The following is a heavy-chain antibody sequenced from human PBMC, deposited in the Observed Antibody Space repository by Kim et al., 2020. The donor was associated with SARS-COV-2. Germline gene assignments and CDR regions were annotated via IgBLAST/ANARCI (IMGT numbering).Heavy chain of an antibody. CDR3: ARLPHDSSGYVDC. Sequence: SETLSLSYTVSGGSISNSFNYWGWIRQRPGKGLEWIGSVYHSGSTYDSPSLKSRVTVSVDTSKNQFSLKVTSVTAADTAVYFCARLPHDSSGYVDCWGQRILVTVSS. CDR1: GGSISNSFNY. D-gene: IGHD3-22*01. V-gene: IGHV4-39*01. CDR2: VYHSGST. J-gene: IGHJ4*02.